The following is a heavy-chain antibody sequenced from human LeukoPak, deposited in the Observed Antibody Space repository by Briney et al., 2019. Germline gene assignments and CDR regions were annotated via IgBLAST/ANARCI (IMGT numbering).Heavy chain of an antibody. Sequence: PGGSLRLSCAASGFTFSSYSMNWVRQAPGKGLEWVSSISSSSSYIYYADSVKGRFTISRDNAKNSLYLQMNSLRAEDTAVYYCASLSGSSQRVDYWGQGTLVTVSS. D-gene: IGHD1-26*01. V-gene: IGHV3-21*01. J-gene: IGHJ4*02. CDR3: ASLSGSSQRVDY. CDR1: GFTFSSYS. CDR2: ISSSSSYI.